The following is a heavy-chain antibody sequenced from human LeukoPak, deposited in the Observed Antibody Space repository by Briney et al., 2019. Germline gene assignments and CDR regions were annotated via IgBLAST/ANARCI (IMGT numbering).Heavy chain of an antibody. J-gene: IGHJ4*02. D-gene: IGHD3-10*01. V-gene: IGHV3-7*01. CDR1: GFTFSSYW. Sequence: GGSLRLSCAASGFTFSSYWMSWVRQAPGKGLEWVANIKQDGSEKYYVDSVKGRFTIPRDNAKNSLYLQMNSLRAEDTAVYYCARQGLLLLWFGESSSRFDYWGQGTLVTVSS. CDR3: ARQGLLLLWFGESSSRFDY. CDR2: IKQDGSEK.